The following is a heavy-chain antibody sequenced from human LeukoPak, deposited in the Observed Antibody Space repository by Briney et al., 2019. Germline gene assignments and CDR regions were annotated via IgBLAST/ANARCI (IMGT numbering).Heavy chain of an antibody. CDR1: GGSISSSSYY. CDR3: ARGRAGRLSASNWFDP. Sequence: SETLSLTCTVSGGSISSSSYYWGWIRQPPGKGLEWIGSIYYSGSTYYNPSLKSRVTISVDTSKNQFSLKLSSVTATDTAVYYCARGRAGRLSASNWFDPWGYGTLVTVSS. J-gene: IGHJ5*02. CDR2: IYYSGST. V-gene: IGHV4-39*07. D-gene: IGHD6-19*01.